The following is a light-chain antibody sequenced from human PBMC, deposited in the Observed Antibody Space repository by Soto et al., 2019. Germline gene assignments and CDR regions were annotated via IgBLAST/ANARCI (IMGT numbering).Light chain of an antibody. J-gene: IGKJ1*01. CDR2: GAS. V-gene: IGKV3-20*01. CDR1: QSVSSSY. CDR3: QQYGSSPQT. Sequence: EIALTQSPGTLSLSPGQRATLSCRASQSVSSSYLAWYQQKPGQAPRLLIYGASSRATGIPDRFSGSGSGTGCTLTISRLEPEDFAVYYCQQYGSSPQTFGQGTKVEIK.